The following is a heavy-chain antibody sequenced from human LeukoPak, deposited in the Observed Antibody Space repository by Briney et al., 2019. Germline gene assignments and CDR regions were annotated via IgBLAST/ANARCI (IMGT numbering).Heavy chain of an antibody. Sequence: ASVKVSCKASGGTFSSYAISWVRQAPGQGLEWMGGIIPIFGTANYARKFQGRVTITRDTSASTAYMELSSLRSEDTAVYYCARVLGSGWYMDYFDYWGQGTLVTVSS. V-gene: IGHV1-69*05. CDR2: IIPIFGTA. CDR1: GGTFSSYA. J-gene: IGHJ4*02. CDR3: ARVLGSGWYMDYFDY. D-gene: IGHD6-19*01.